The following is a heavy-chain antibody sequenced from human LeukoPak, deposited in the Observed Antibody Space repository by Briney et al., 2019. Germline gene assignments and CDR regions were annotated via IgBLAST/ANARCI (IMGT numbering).Heavy chain of an antibody. CDR2: ISSTGGTT. CDR3: AKEGNYDSSGYLDAFDI. V-gene: IGHV3-23*01. D-gene: IGHD3-22*01. Sequence: GGSLRLSCAASGITFSSYGMSWVRQAPGKGLEWVSSISSTGGTTYYADSVKGRFTISRDNSKNTLYLQMNSLRAEDTAVYYCAKEGNYDSSGYLDAFDIWGQGTMVTVSS. CDR1: GITFSSYG. J-gene: IGHJ3*02.